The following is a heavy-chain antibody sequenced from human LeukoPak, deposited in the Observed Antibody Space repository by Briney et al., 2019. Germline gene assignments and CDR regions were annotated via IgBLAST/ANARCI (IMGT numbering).Heavy chain of an antibody. Sequence: GGSLRLSCAASGFTFSNYDIHWVRHATGKGLEWVSSIGTAADTFYPGSVKGRFTISRENNKNSVYLQMNSLRAEDTAVYYCARGLMKYCNHTSCPFDYWGQGILVTVSS. CDR2: IGTAADT. V-gene: IGHV3-13*01. J-gene: IGHJ4*02. D-gene: IGHD2-2*01. CDR3: ARGLMKYCNHTSCPFDY. CDR1: GFTFSNYD.